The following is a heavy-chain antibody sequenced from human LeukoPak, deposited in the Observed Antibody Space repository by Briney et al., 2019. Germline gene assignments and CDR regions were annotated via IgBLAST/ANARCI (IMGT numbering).Heavy chain of an antibody. CDR2: IYYSGST. CDR3: ARGVIGNYYYYYYGMDV. D-gene: IGHD1-7*01. J-gene: IGHJ6*02. Sequence: SETLSLTCTVSGXSISSYYWSWIRQPPGKGLEWIGYIYYSGSTNYNPSLKSRVTISVDTSKNQFSLKLSSVTAADTAVYYCARGVIGNYYYYYYGMDVWGQGTTVTVSS. V-gene: IGHV4-59*01. CDR1: GXSISSYY.